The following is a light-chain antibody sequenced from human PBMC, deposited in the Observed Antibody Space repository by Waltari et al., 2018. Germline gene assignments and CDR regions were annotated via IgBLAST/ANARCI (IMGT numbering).Light chain of an antibody. Sequence: QSVLTQPPSASGAPGQTVAISCSGSASNIGSRLVTWYQQPPGTTPTLLIYSNDQRPSGVPGRFSGSKSATSASLAISGLQSEDEAHYYCAAWDDSINGPAFGGGTKLTVL. CDR1: ASNIGSRL. CDR2: SND. CDR3: AAWDDSINGPA. V-gene: IGLV1-44*01. J-gene: IGLJ3*02.